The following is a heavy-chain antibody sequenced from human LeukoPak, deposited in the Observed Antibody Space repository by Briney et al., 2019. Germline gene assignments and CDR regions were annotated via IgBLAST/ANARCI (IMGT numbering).Heavy chain of an antibody. CDR2: ISGSGGST. J-gene: IGHJ4*02. D-gene: IGHD3-22*01. CDR1: GFTFSSYA. CDR3: AKDQEGYYYDSSGYFPWDY. Sequence: PGGFLRLSCAASGFTFSSYAMSWVRQAPGKGLEWVSAISGSGGSTYYADSVKGRFTISRDNSKNTLYLQMNSMRAEDTAVYYCAKDQEGYYYDSSGYFPWDYWGQGTLVTVSS. V-gene: IGHV3-23*01.